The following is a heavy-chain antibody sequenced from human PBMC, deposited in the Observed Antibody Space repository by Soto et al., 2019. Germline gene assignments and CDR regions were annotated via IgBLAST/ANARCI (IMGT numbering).Heavy chain of an antibody. D-gene: IGHD1-26*01. CDR1: GYSFTSYW. CDR3: ATRDFAIMADVGDAFDI. Sequence: GESLKVSCKGSGYSFTSYWISWVRQMPGKGLEWMGRIDPSDSYTNYSPSFQGHVTISADKSISTAYLQRSSLKASDTAMYYCATRDFAIMADVGDAFDIWGKGTMVTVS. J-gene: IGHJ3*02. CDR2: IDPSDSYT. V-gene: IGHV5-10-1*01.